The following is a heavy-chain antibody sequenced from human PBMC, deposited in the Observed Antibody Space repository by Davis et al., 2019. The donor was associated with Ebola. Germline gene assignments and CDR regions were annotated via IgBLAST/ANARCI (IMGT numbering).Heavy chain of an antibody. CDR3: GRAAGYSYIDY. CDR1: GGSFSGYY. Sequence: MPSETLSLTCTVHGGSFSGYYWSWIRQPPGKGLEWIGEINHSGSTNYNPSLKSRVTISVHTSKNQFSLKLSSVTAADTAVYYCGRAAGYSYIDYWGQGTLVTVSS. J-gene: IGHJ4*02. CDR2: INHSGST. D-gene: IGHD5-18*01. V-gene: IGHV4-34*01.